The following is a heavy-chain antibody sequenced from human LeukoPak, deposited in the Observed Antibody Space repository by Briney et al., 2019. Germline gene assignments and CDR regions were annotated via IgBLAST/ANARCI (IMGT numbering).Heavy chain of an antibody. D-gene: IGHD4-17*01. CDR2: VYSGDSK. J-gene: IGHJ4*02. CDR3: ARARGYGDPIDY. V-gene: IGHV3-53*01. CDR1: GFTVSNNY. Sequence: GESLRLSCAASGFTVSNNYMIWVRKAPGKGLEWVSVVYSGDSKDYADSVKGRFTISRDNSKNTLDLQMNSQRAEDTAVDYCARARGYGDPIDYWGQGTLVTVSS.